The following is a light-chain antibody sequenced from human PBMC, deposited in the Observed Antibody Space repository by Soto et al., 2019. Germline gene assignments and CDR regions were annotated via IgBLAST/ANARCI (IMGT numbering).Light chain of an antibody. CDR3: QQSYSTWT. CDR1: QSISSY. CDR2: AAS. V-gene: IGKV1-39*01. J-gene: IGKJ1*01. Sequence: DIQMNQSPSSLSASVGDRFTLTCRASQSISSYLNWYQQKPGKAPXXRIYAASSLQSGVPSRLSGSGSGTDFTLTISSMQPEDFATYYCQQSYSTWTFGQGTKVDIK.